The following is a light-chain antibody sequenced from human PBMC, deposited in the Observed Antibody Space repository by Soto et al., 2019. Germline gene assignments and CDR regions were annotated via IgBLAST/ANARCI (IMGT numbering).Light chain of an antibody. CDR3: QQYDSYPYT. CDR1: QSISSW. J-gene: IGKJ2*01. V-gene: IGKV1-5*03. CDR2: KAS. Sequence: DIQMNQSPSTLSASVGDRVTITCRASQSISSWLAWYQQKPGKAPKLLIYKASRLETGVPSRFSGSGSETEFILTISSLQPDDFAIYYCQQYDSYPYTFGRGTKLEIK.